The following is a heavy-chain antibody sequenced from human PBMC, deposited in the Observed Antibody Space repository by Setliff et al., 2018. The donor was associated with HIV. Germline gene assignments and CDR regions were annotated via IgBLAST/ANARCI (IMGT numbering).Heavy chain of an antibody. CDR2: SYNTGST. CDR3: ASSSGWYGAAQFDP. J-gene: IGHJ5*02. D-gene: IGHD6-19*01. Sequence: KPSETLSLTCTVTGGSISSGGFYWTWIRQHPGKGLEWIGYSYNTGSTYHSPSLESRVTISIDTSKNQFSLKLSSVTAEDTAVYYCASSSGWYGAAQFDPWGQGTRVTVSS. CDR1: GGSISSGGFY. V-gene: IGHV4-31*03.